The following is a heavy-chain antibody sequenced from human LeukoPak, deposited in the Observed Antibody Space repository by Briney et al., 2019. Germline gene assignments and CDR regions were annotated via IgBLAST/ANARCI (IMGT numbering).Heavy chain of an antibody. J-gene: IGHJ4*02. V-gene: IGHV3-23*01. CDR1: GFTFSSYA. CDR2: LSNGAGAT. Sequence: GGSLRLSCTAAGFTFSSYAMYWVRHAPGKGLEWVSTLSNGAGATYTAYAKGRFTISRDNAKNTVYLQMDSLRAEDTAIYYCAKDLRSFSSGYYYDYWGQGTLVTVSS. D-gene: IGHD3-22*01. CDR3: AKDLRSFSSGYYYDY.